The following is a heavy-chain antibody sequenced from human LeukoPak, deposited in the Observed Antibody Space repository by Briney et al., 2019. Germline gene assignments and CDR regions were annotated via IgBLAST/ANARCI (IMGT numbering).Heavy chain of an antibody. CDR3: ARVRCSGGSCPYYYYYYYMDV. J-gene: IGHJ6*03. Sequence: NASETLSLTCTVSGGSISSYYWAWIRQPPGKGLEWIGSIHYSGSTYYNPSLQSRVTISIDTSKNQFSLKLRFVTAADTAVYYCARVRCSGGSCPYYYYYYYMDVWGKGTTVTVSS. CDR1: GGSISSYY. CDR2: IHYSGST. D-gene: IGHD2-15*01. V-gene: IGHV4-39*07.